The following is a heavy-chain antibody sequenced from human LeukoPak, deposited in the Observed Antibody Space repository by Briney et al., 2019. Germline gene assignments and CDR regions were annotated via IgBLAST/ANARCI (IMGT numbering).Heavy chain of an antibody. Sequence: VASVKVSCKASGYTFTGYYMHWVRQAPGQGLEWMGWINPNSGGTNYAQKFQGRVTMTRDTSISTAYMELSRLRSDDTAVYYCAREPRGYSYGHPSFDPWGQGTLVTVSS. V-gene: IGHV1-2*02. CDR2: INPNSGGT. CDR3: AREPRGYSYGHPSFDP. D-gene: IGHD5-18*01. J-gene: IGHJ5*02. CDR1: GYTFTGYY.